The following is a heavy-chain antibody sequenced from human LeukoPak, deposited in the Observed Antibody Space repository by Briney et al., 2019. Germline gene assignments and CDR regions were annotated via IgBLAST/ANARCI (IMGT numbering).Heavy chain of an antibody. D-gene: IGHD3-22*01. Sequence: PGGSLRLSCAASGFTFSSYSMNWVRQAPGKGLEWVSYIRSSSSTIYYADSVKGRFTISRDNAKNSLYLQMNSLRAEDTAVYYCAIGVHYYDSSGYPNWFDPWGQGTLVTVSS. CDR2: IRSSSSTI. CDR1: GFTFSSYS. V-gene: IGHV3-48*04. J-gene: IGHJ5*02. CDR3: AIGVHYYDSSGYPNWFDP.